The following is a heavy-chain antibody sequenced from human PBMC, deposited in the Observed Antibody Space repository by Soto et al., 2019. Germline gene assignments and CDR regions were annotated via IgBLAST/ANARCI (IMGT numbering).Heavy chain of an antibody. Sequence: QVQLVQSGAEVKKPGASVKVSCKASGYTFTSYYMHWVRQAPGQGLEWMGVINPSAGTTSYAQKFRGGVTMTRARSRTPVYMELSSRRSEDRAVYYWAGVLDPKKAEPGKQDYGMAAWGQGPTVT. J-gene: IGHJ6*02. CDR1: GYTFTSYY. CDR3: AGVLDPKKAEPGKQDYGMAA. CDR2: INPSAGTT. V-gene: IGHV1-46*01. D-gene: IGHD3-3*01.